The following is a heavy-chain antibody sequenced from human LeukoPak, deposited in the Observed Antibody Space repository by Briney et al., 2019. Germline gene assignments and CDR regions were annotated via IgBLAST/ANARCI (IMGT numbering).Heavy chain of an antibody. CDR1: GYTFTGYF. CDR3: ARDLPLYAFDI. Sequence: GASVKVSCKASGYTFTGYFVHWVRQAPGQGLEWMGWINPNSGGTNYAQKFQGRVTMTRDTSISTAYMELSRLRSDDTAVYYCARDLPLYAFDIWGQGTMVTVSS. V-gene: IGHV1-2*02. CDR2: INPNSGGT. J-gene: IGHJ3*02.